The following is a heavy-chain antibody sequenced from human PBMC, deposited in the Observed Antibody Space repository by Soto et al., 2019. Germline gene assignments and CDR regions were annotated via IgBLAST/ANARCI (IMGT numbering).Heavy chain of an antibody. V-gene: IGHV4-31*03. D-gene: IGHD1-26*01. CDR2: IYYSGST. Sequence: QVQLQESGPGLVKPSQTLSLTCTVSGGSISSGGYYWSWIRQHPGKGLEWIGYIYYSGSTYYNPSPKSRVTIAVDTSKNQFSLKLSSVTAADMAVYYWAVIDSGSPGGTLRYWGQGTLVTVSS. J-gene: IGHJ4*02. CDR1: GGSISSGGYY. CDR3: AVIDSGSPGGTLRY.